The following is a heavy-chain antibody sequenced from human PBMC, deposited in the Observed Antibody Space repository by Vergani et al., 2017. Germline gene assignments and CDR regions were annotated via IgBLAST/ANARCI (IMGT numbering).Heavy chain of an antibody. CDR3: ARDVLGIAVAGPGDY. D-gene: IGHD6-19*01. J-gene: IGHJ4*02. CDR1: GFTFSSYA. V-gene: IGHV4-34*01. CDR2: INHSGST. Sequence: VQLLESGGGLVQPGGSLRLSCAASGFTFSSYAMSWVRQAPGKGLEWIGEINHSGSTNYNPSLKSRVTISVDTSKNQFSLKLSSVTAEDTAVYYCARDVLGIAVAGPGDYWGQGTLVTVSS.